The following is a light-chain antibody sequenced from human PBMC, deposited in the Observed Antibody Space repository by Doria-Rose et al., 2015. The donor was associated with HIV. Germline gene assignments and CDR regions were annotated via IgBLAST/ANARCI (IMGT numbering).Light chain of an antibody. V-gene: IGKV3-11*01. CDR1: QSVGNN. J-gene: IGKJ1*01. CDR3: QRRGSWAPWT. Sequence: EIVLTQSPATLSLSPGERATLSCRASQSVGNNLAWLQQRAGQAPRLLVHDTSQRVTGTPARFSGGGSGTDLTLSISRLEPEDFAVYYCQRRGSWAPWTFGQGTKVE. CDR2: DTS.